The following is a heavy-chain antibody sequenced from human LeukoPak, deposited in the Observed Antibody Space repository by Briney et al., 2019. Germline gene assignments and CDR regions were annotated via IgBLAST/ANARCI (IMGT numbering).Heavy chain of an antibody. CDR1: GFTFSSYW. Sequence: SGGSLRLSCAASGFTFSSYWMSWVRQAPGKGLEWVANIKQDGSEKYYVDSVKGRFTISRDNAKNSLYLQMNSLRAEDTAVYYRARDRPYYYDSSVFAYYYYGMDVWGQGTTVTVSS. CDR3: ARDRPYYYDSSVFAYYYYGMDV. CDR2: IKQDGSEK. V-gene: IGHV3-7*01. J-gene: IGHJ6*02. D-gene: IGHD3-22*01.